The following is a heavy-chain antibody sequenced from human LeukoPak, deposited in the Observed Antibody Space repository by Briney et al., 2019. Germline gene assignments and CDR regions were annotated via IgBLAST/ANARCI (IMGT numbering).Heavy chain of an antibody. J-gene: IGHJ4*02. D-gene: IGHD3-10*01. CDR2: ISSSSGGTI. CDR3: AKIPPLLHYLGDGGSPESVDY. CDR1: GFTFSDYY. V-gene: IGHV3-11*04. Sequence: GESLTLSCAASGFTFSDYYMSWLRQAPGRGLEWISYISSSSGGTIYYTDSVKGRFTISRDNSINTLYLQLNTLRVEDTALYYCAKIPPLLHYLGDGGSPESVDYWGQGTMVTVSS.